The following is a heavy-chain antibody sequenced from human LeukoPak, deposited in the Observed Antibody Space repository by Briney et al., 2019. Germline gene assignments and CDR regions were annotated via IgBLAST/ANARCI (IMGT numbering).Heavy chain of an antibody. Sequence: PGGSLRLSCAASAFTFTTGWMSWVRQAPGKGLEWVAMIKRYGGEKYYVDSVKGRFTISRDNAKKSLYLQMDSLRDQDTAIYFCASLNTAHPSGVYWGQGTLVTVSP. D-gene: IGHD5-18*01. J-gene: IGHJ4*02. CDR3: ASLNTAHPSGVY. V-gene: IGHV3-7*01. CDR2: IKRYGGEK. CDR1: AFTFTTGW.